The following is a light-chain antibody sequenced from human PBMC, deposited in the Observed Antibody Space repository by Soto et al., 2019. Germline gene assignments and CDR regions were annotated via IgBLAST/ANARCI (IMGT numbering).Light chain of an antibody. Sequence: EIVLTQSPGTLSLSPGERATLSCRASQSVSSSYLAWYQQRPGQASMLLISGASSRATGIPDRFSGSGSGTDFTLTISSLEPEDFAVYYCQQRSNWPPEITFGQGTRLEIK. CDR1: QSVSSSY. J-gene: IGKJ5*01. V-gene: IGKV3D-20*02. CDR2: GAS. CDR3: QQRSNWPPEIT.